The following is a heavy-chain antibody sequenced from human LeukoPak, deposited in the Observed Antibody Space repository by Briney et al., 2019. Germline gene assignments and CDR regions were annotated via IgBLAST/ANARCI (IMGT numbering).Heavy chain of an antibody. J-gene: IGHJ3*02. CDR2: IYTDGSST. D-gene: IGHD1-26*01. V-gene: IGHV3-74*01. CDR1: GLTFGNYW. Sequence: GGSLRLSCAASGLTFGNYWMHWVRQAPGKGLVWVSLIYTDGSSTFYADSVKGRFTISRDNAKNTLYLQMNSRRVEDTAVYYCASLSGSLGSAFDIWGQGTVVTVSS. CDR3: ASLSGSLGSAFDI.